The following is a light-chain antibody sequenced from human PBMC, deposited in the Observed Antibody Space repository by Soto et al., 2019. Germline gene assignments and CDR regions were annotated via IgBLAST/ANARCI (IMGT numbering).Light chain of an antibody. CDR3: QQYDSFPWT. J-gene: IGKJ1*01. Sequence: DIQMTQSPSTLSASVGDRVTITCRASQGMYNWLAWYQQKPGKPPKLLIYDASGLDSGVPSRFSGSGYGTEFTLTISGLQPEYFATFYCQQYDSFPWTFGKGTKVDLK. CDR2: DAS. CDR1: QGMYNW. V-gene: IGKV1-5*01.